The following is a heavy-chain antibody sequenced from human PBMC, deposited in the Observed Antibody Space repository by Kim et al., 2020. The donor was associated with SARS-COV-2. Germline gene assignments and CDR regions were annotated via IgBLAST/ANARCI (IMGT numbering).Heavy chain of an antibody. CDR3: ARLAVAAPFDY. J-gene: IGHJ4*02. CDR2: ISWNGGTR. D-gene: IGHD6-19*01. Sequence: GGSLRLSCAVSGFTFGGYSMHWVRQAPGKGLEWVSSISWNGGTRPYADSVKGRFTISRDNAKNSLYLLMNSLGPEDTALYYCARLAVAAPFDYWGQGTLVTVSS. CDR1: GFTFGGYS. V-gene: IGHV3-9*01.